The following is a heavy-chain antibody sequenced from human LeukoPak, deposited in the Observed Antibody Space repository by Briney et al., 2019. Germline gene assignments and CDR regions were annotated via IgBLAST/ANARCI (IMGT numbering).Heavy chain of an antibody. Sequence: GGSLRLSCAASGFTLGNYAMGWVRQAPGKGLEWVSAISGGIGTTYYADSVKGRFTISRDNSKNTLYLQMNSLRAEDTAVYYCAKVQGWGTGYFFDSWGQGTLVTVSS. D-gene: IGHD3-16*01. V-gene: IGHV3-23*01. CDR1: GFTLGNYA. CDR3: AKVQGWGTGYFFDS. J-gene: IGHJ4*02. CDR2: ISGGIGTT.